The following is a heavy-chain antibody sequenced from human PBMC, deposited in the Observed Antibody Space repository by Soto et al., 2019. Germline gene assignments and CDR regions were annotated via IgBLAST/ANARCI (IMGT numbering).Heavy chain of an antibody. V-gene: IGHV3-23*01. CDR3: AKDRGGYCSGGSCYWVGAFDI. CDR2: ISGSGGST. CDR1: GFTFSSYA. Sequence: EVQLLESGGGLVQPGGSLRLSCAASGFTFSSYAMSWVRQAPGKGLEWVSAISGSGGSTYYADSVKGRFTISRDNSKNTLYLQMNSLRAEDTAVYYCAKDRGGYCSGGSCYWVGAFDIWGQGTMVTVSS. D-gene: IGHD2-15*01. J-gene: IGHJ3*02.